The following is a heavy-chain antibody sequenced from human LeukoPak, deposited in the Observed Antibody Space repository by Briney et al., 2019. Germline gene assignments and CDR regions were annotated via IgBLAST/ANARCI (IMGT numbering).Heavy chain of an antibody. CDR3: VRVHCSGGGCYQRNDGLEI. J-gene: IGHJ3*02. CDR1: GFTFSSYS. D-gene: IGHD2-15*01. V-gene: IGHV3-21*01. CDR2: ISVDSNYL. Sequence: GGSLRLSCAASGFTFSSYSMNWVRQAPGKGLEWVSSISVDSNYLYYVDSLRRRFTVSRDNTKNSLYLQMNSLRAEDTAVYYCVRVHCSGGGCYQRNDGLEIWGQGTMVTVSS.